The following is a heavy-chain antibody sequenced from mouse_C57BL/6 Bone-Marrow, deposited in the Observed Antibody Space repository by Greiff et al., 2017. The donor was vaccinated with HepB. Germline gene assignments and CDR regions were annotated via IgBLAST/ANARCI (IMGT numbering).Heavy chain of an antibody. D-gene: IGHD2-4*01. V-gene: IGHV3-6*01. J-gene: IGHJ3*01. CDR2: ISYDGSN. Sequence: EESGPGLVKPSQSLSLTCSVTGYSITSGYYWNWIRQFPGNKLEWMGYISYDGSNNYNPSLKNRISITRDTSKNQFFLKLNSVTTEDTATYYCARATMITTEFAYWGQGTLVTVSA. CDR3: ARATMITTEFAY. CDR1: GYSITSGYY.